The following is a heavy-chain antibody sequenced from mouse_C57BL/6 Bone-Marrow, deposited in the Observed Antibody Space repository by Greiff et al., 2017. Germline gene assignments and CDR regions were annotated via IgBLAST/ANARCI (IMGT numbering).Heavy chain of an antibody. CDR2: INPSNGGT. CDR1: GYTFTSYW. J-gene: IGHJ4*01. CDR3: ARGEIYYGNYVDYAMDY. Sequence: VQLQQPGTELVKPGASVKLSCKASGYTFTSYWMHWVKQRPGQGLEWIGNINPSNGGTNYNEKFKSKATLTVDKSSSTAYMQLSSLTSEDSAVYYCARGEIYYGNYVDYAMDYWGQGTSVTVSS. D-gene: IGHD2-1*01. V-gene: IGHV1-53*01.